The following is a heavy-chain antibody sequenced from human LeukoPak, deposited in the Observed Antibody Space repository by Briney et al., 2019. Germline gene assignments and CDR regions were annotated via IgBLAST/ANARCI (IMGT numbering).Heavy chain of an antibody. J-gene: IGHJ4*02. Sequence: SVKVSCKASGGTFSSYAIIWVRQAPGQGLEWMGGIIPIFGTANYAQKFQGRVTITTDESTSTAYMELSSLRSEDTAVYYCAREVITGTARGSFDYWGQGTLVTVSS. CDR2: IIPIFGTA. CDR3: AREVITGTARGSFDY. V-gene: IGHV1-69*05. D-gene: IGHD1/OR15-1a*01. CDR1: GGTFSSYA.